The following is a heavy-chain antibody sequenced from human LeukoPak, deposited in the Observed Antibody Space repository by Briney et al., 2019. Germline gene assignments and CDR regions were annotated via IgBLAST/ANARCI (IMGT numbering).Heavy chain of an antibody. CDR2: ITTGSTYI. V-gene: IGHV3-21*04. CDR3: ARTNLGYCSSTSCSYYMDV. Sequence: GGSLRLSCSASAFTFSDYTMIWVRQAPGKGLEWVSCITTGSTYIYYADSVKGRFTISRDNAKNSLYLQMNSLRAEDTALYYCARTNLGYCSSTSCSYYMDVWGKGTTVTVSS. D-gene: IGHD2-2*01. CDR1: AFTFSDYT. J-gene: IGHJ6*03.